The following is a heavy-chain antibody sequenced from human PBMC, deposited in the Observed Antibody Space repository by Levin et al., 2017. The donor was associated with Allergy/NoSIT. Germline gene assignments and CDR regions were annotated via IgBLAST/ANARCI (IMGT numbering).Heavy chain of an antibody. D-gene: IGHD3-3*01. J-gene: IGHJ5*02. Sequence: SQTLSLTCTVSGGSISSSSYYWGWIRQPPGKGLEWIGSIYYSGSTYYNPSLKSRVTISVDTSKNQFSLKLSSVTAADTAVYYCAKASYYDFWSGYYSWFDPWGQGTLVTVSS. CDR3: AKASYYDFWSGYYSWFDP. CDR2: IYYSGST. V-gene: IGHV4-39*01. CDR1: GGSISSSSYY.